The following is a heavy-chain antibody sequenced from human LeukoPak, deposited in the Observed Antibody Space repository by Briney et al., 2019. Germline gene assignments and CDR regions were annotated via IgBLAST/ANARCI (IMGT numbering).Heavy chain of an antibody. CDR3: ARASGYTSGWYDDAFDI. V-gene: IGHV3-21*01. Sequence: GGSLRLSCAASGFTFSSYSMNWVRQAPGKGLEWVSSISSSSSYIYYADSVKGRFTVSRDNAKNSLYLQMNSLRAEDTAVYYCARASGYTSGWYDDAFDIWGQGTMVTVSS. D-gene: IGHD6-19*01. CDR2: ISSSSSYI. J-gene: IGHJ3*02. CDR1: GFTFSSYS.